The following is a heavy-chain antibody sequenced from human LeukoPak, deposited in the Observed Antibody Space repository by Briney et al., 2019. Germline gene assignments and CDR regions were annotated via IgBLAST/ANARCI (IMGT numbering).Heavy chain of an antibody. V-gene: IGHV3-21*01. J-gene: IGHJ4*02. Sequence: PGGSLRLSCAASGFTFSSYGLHWVRQAPGRGLEWVSSIGTSGSYKQYADSMKGRFTMSRDNAQNSLYLQMNSLRAEDTAVYYCAREGQVVGRTMSDYWGQGTLVTVSS. CDR3: AREGQVVGRTMSDY. D-gene: IGHD1-26*01. CDR2: IGTSGSYK. CDR1: GFTFSSYG.